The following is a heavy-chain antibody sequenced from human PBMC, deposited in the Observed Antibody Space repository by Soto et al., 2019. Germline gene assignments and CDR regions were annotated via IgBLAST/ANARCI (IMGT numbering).Heavy chain of an antibody. V-gene: IGHV1-18*01. D-gene: IGHD3-9*01. CDR2: ISAYNGNT. CDR3: ARGRYFDWFDAFDI. Sequence: ASVKVSCTASGYTFTSYGISWVRQAPGQGLEWMGWISAYNGNTNYAQKLQGRVTMTTDTSTSTAYMELRSLRSDDTAVYYCARGRYFDWFDAFDIWGQGTMVTVSS. CDR1: GYTFTSYG. J-gene: IGHJ3*02.